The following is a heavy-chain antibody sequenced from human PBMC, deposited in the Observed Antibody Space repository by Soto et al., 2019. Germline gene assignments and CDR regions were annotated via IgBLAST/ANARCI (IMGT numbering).Heavy chain of an antibody. V-gene: IGHV1-18*01. CDR2: ISAYNGNT. CDR1: GYTFTNYG. D-gene: IGHD6-19*01. Sequence: GASVKVSCKASGYTFTNYGISWVRQAPGQGLEWMGWISAYNGNTNHAQKLQGRVTMTTDTSTSTAYMELRSLRAEDTAVYYCARGAGIAVAGTSFDYWGQGTLVTVSS. CDR3: ARGAGIAVAGTSFDY. J-gene: IGHJ4*02.